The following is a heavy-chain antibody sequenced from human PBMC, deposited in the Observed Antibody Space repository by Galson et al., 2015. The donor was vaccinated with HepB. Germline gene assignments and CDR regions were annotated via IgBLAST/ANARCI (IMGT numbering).Heavy chain of an antibody. CDR3: AKSFRTAEYFQH. Sequence: SLRLSCAASEFTFSSYAMSWVRQAPGKGLEWVSAISGSGGSTYYADSVKGRFTISRDNSKNTLYLQMNSLRAEDTAVYYCAKSFRTAEYFQHWGQGTLVTVSS. CDR1: EFTFSSYA. CDR2: ISGSGGST. V-gene: IGHV3-23*01. J-gene: IGHJ1*01. D-gene: IGHD1-26*01.